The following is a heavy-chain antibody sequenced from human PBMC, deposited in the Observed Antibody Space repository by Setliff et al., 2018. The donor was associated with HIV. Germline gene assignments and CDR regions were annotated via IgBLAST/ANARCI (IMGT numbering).Heavy chain of an antibody. D-gene: IGHD3-22*01. CDR3: ARARRDSYDRGRRNHYYIDV. CDR1: GYTFSSCD. J-gene: IGHJ6*03. V-gene: IGHV1-8*02. CDR2: MNPNSGNT. Sequence: ASVKVSCKASGYTFSSCDINWVRQATGQGLEWMGWMNPNSGNTGYAQKFQGRVTMTRDTSISTAYMELNNLKFEDTAVYYCARARRDSYDRGRRNHYYIDVWGKGTTVTVSS.